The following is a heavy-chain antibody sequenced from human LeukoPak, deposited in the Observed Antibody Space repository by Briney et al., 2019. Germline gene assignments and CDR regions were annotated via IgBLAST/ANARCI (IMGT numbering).Heavy chain of an antibody. Sequence: GGSPRLSCAASGFTLSSYAMHWVRQPAGEGLEWVSALGTAGDTFYPGSVKGRFTISRDNAKKSLFLQMNSLRAEDTAVYYCARQNTPHGNFDYWGQGTLVTVSS. CDR1: GFTLSSYA. CDR3: ARQNTPHGNFDY. D-gene: IGHD5-24*01. CDR2: LGTAGDT. V-gene: IGHV3-13*01. J-gene: IGHJ4*02.